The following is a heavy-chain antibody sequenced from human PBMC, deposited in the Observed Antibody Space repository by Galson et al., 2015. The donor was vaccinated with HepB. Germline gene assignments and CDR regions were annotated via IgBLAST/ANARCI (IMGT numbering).Heavy chain of an antibody. Sequence: SLRLSCAASGFTFSNYGMHWVRQAPGKGLEWVAVISYDGSNKYYIDSVKGRFTISRDNSKNTLYVQMNSLRAEDTAVYYCAKDLEDYYGSGRSFDYWGQGTLVTVSS. J-gene: IGHJ4*02. V-gene: IGHV3-30*18. CDR2: ISYDGSNK. D-gene: IGHD3-10*01. CDR3: AKDLEDYYGSGRSFDY. CDR1: GFTFSNYG.